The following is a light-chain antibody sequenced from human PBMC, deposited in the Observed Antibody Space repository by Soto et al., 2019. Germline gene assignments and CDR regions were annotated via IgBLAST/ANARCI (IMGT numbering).Light chain of an antibody. CDR2: GAS. CDR3: QQYGSSPPWT. Sequence: IVLTQCPGTLSLSPGERVTLSCRASQSVSSSYLAWYQQKPGQAPRLLIYGASSRATGIPDRFSGSGSGTDFTLTISRLEPEDFAVYYCQQYGSSPPWTFGQGTKVDIK. CDR1: QSVSSSY. J-gene: IGKJ1*01. V-gene: IGKV3-20*01.